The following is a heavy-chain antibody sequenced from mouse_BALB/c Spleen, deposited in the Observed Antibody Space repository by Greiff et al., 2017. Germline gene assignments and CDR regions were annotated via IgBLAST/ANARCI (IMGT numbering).Heavy chain of an antibody. Sequence: VQLQQSGAELVRPGASVTLSCKASGYTFTDYEMHWVKQTPVHGLEWIGAIDPETGGTAYNQKFKGKATLTADKSSSTAYMELRSLTSEDSAVYCCTTFITTVAYYFDYWGQGTTLTVSS. CDR1: GYTFTDYE. J-gene: IGHJ2*01. V-gene: IGHV1-15*01. D-gene: IGHD1-1*01. CDR2: IDPETGGT. CDR3: TTFITTVAYYFDY.